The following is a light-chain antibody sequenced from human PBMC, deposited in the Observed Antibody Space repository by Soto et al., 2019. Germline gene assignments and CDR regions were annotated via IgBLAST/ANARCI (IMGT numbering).Light chain of an antibody. CDR1: PSISSY. CDR3: QQSYSTPPGYT. V-gene: IGKV1-39*01. J-gene: IGKJ2*01. Sequence: DIQMTQSPSSLSASVGDRVTITCRASPSISSYLNWYQQKPGKSPKLLIYAASILQSGVPLRFSGSGSGPDFTLTISSLQPEDFATYYCQQSYSTPPGYTFGQGTQLEIK. CDR2: AAS.